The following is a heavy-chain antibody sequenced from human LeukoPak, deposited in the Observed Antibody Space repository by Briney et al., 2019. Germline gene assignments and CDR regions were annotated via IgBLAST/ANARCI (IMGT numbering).Heavy chain of an antibody. D-gene: IGHD3-22*01. V-gene: IGHV3-48*03. J-gene: IGHJ4*02. Sequence: GSLRLSSAASVFDFGAYEINWVRQAPGKGLEWVAYFAGSDHKKYYADCVRGRFTVSRETAKNSLYLQMHSLRAEDRDVYYCTTLGYHLDSWGQGNLVNVS. CDR3: TTLGYHLDS. CDR1: VFDFGAYE. CDR2: FAGSDHKK.